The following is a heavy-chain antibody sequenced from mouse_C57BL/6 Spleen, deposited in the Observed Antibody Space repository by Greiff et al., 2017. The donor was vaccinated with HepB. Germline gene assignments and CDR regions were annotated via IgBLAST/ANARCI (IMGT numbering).Heavy chain of an antibody. CDR3: ARSTMVTRGFAY. Sequence: VQLKESGPVLVKPGASVKMSCKASGYTFTDYYMNWVKQSHGKSLEWIGVINPYNGGTSYNQKFKGKATLTVDKSSSTAYMELNSLTSEDSAVYYCARSTMVTRGFAYWGQGTLVTVSA. CDR1: GYTFTDYY. D-gene: IGHD2-2*01. J-gene: IGHJ3*01. CDR2: INPYNGGT. V-gene: IGHV1-19*01.